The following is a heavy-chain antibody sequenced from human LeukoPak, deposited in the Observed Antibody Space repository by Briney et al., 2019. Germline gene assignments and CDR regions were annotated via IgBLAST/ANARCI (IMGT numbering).Heavy chain of an antibody. CDR2: INPSGGST. V-gene: IGHV1-46*01. J-gene: IGHJ6*03. CDR3: ARGGVPAANDYYYYMDV. D-gene: IGHD2-2*01. CDR1: GYTFSSYY. Sequence: ASVNVSCKASGYTFSSYYVHWVRQAPGQGLEWMGIINPSGGSTSYAQNFQGRVTMTKDTSTSTVYMELSSLRSEDTAVYYCARGGVPAANDYYYYMDVWGKGTTVTVSS.